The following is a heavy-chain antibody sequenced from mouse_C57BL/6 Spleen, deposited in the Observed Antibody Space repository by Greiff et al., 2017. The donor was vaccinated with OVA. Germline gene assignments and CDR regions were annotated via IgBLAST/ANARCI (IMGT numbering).Heavy chain of an antibody. D-gene: IGHD2-14*01. J-gene: IGHJ2*01. Sequence: QVQLKQPGAELVRPGSSVKLSCKASGYTFTSYWMDWVKQRPGQGLEWIGNIYPSDSETHYNQKFKDKATLTVDKSSSTAYMQLSSLTSEDSAVYYCAREGYALTDWGQGTTLTVSS. CDR2: IYPSDSET. V-gene: IGHV1-61*01. CDR1: GYTFTSYW. CDR3: AREGYALTD.